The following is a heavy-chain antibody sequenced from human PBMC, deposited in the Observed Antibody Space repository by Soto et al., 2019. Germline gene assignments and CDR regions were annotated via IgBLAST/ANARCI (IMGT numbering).Heavy chain of an antibody. CDR3: ARDLHGSGSHFLIDP. J-gene: IGHJ5*02. CDR1: GYTFTSYG. Sequence: ASVKVSCKASGYTFTSYGISWVRQAPGQGLEWMGWISAYNGNTNYAQKLQGRVTMTTDTSTSTAYMELRSLRSDDTAVYYCARDLHGSGSHFLIDPWGQGTLVTVSS. D-gene: IGHD3-10*01. V-gene: IGHV1-18*01. CDR2: ISAYNGNT.